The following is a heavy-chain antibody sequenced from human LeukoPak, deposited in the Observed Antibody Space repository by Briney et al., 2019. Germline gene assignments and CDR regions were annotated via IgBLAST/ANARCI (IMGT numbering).Heavy chain of an antibody. J-gene: IGHJ4*02. V-gene: IGHV3-7*04. CDR2: IKRDGSEK. CDR3: ARDAGNSGYDLFDY. CDR1: GFRFSDFW. D-gene: IGHD5-12*01. Sequence: GGSLRLSCAASGFRFSDFWMTWVRQAPGKGLEWVANIKRDGSEKFYVDSVKGRFTISRDNAQNSLYLQMNSLRAEGTAVYFCARDAGNSGYDLFDYWGQGTLVTVSS.